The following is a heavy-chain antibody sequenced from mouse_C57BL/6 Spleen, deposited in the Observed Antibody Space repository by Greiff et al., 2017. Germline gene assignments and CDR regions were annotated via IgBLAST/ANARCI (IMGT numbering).Heavy chain of an antibody. V-gene: IGHV1-18*01. J-gene: IGHJ1*01. CDR2: INPNNGGT. CDR3: DITTIEATREGGYFEV. D-gene: IGHD1-1*01. CDR1: GYTFTDYN. Sequence: VQLQQSGPELVKPGASVKIPCKASGYTFTDYNMDWVKQSNGKSLEWIGDINPNNGGTIYNQKFQGKATLTVDKSSSTAYMEPRSLTSEDTAVYYCDITTIEATREGGYFEVWGAWPTVTVPS.